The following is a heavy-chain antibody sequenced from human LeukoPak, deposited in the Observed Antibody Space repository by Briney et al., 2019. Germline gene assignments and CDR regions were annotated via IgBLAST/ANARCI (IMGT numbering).Heavy chain of an antibody. CDR3: ARGVSKDP. CDR1: GFTFDDYG. Sequence: PGGSLRLSCAASGFTFDDYGMSWVRQAPGKGLEWVANIKEDGSEKYYVDSVKGRFTISRDNAKNSLYLQMSSLRAKDTAVYYCARGVSKDPWGQGTLVTVSS. J-gene: IGHJ5*02. V-gene: IGHV3-7*01. CDR2: IKEDGSEK.